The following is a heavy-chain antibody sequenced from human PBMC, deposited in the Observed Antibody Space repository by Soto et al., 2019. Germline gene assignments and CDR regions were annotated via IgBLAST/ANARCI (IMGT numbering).Heavy chain of an antibody. CDR1: GGLMRTDR. D-gene: IGHD2-15*01. V-gene: IGHV4-59*01. J-gene: IGHJ6*02. CDR2: IYYSGST. CDR3: AILGSYKHYYYNVMDV. Sequence: PEKFSHTYTGSGGLMRTDRWLVFRQPPGKGLEWIGYIYYSGSTNYNPSLKSRATISVDTSKNQFSLKLSSVTAADTAVYYCAILGSYKHYYYNVMDVSGLGTTVIV.